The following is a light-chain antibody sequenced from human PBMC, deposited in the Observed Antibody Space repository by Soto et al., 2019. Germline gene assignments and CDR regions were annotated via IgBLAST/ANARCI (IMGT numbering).Light chain of an antibody. J-gene: IGKJ2*01. CDR2: YAS. CDR1: QSISSW. CDR3: QQYNSYSGYT. V-gene: IGKV1-5*01. Sequence: DIQMTQSPSTLSASVGDRVTITCRASQSISSWLAWYQQKPGKAPKLLIYYASSLESGVPSRFSGSGSGTEFTLTISSRQPDDFATYYCQQYNSYSGYTFGQGTKLEIK.